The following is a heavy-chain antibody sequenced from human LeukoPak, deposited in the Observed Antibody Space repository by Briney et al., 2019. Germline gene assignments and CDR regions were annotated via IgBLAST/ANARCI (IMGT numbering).Heavy chain of an antibody. D-gene: IGHD6-13*01. V-gene: IGHV4-39*01. J-gene: IGHJ4*02. CDR3: ARHGGIAAATNIDY. CDR1: GGSISSSSYY. CDR2: IYYSGST. Sequence: SETLSLTCTVSGGSISSSSYYWGWIRQPPGKGLEWIGSIYYSGSTYYNPSLKGRVTISVDTSKNQFSLKLSSVTAADTAVYYCARHGGIAAATNIDYWGQGTLVTVSS.